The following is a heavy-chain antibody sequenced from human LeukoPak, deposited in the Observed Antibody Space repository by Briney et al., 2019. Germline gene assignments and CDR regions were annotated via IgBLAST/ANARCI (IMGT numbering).Heavy chain of an antibody. CDR3: AREGAVYYDSSGYFDY. CDR2: IIPIFGTA. D-gene: IGHD3-22*01. V-gene: IGHV1-69*13. Sequence: ASVKVSCEASGGTFSSYAISWGRQDPGQGLEWMGGIIPIFGTANYAQKLQGRVSITADESPSTAYMELCSLRSEDTALFFSAREGAVYYDSSGYFDYWGQGTLVTVSS. CDR1: GGTFSSYA. J-gene: IGHJ4*02.